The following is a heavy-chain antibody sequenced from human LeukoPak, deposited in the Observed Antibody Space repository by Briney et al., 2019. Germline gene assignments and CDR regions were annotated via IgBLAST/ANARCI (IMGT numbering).Heavy chain of an antibody. CDR1: GYTFTGYY. Sequence: ASVKVSCKASGYTFTGYYMHWVRQAPGQGLEWMGWINPNSGGTNYAQKFQGRVTMTRDTSISTAYMELSRLRSDDTAVYYCARGSCSSTSCSPLDAFDIWAKGQWSPSLQ. CDR3: ARGSCSSTSCSPLDAFDI. CDR2: INPNSGGT. D-gene: IGHD2-2*01. J-gene: IGHJ3*02. V-gene: IGHV1-2*02.